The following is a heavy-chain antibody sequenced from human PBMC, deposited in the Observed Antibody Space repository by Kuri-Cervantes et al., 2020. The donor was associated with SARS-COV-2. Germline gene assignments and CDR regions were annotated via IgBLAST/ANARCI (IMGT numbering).Heavy chain of an antibody. V-gene: IGHV4-38-2*01. D-gene: IGHD2-15*01. Sequence: SQTLSLTCAVSGYSISSGYYWGWIRQPPGKGLEWIGSIYHSGSTYYNPSLKSRVTISVDTSKNQFSLKLSSVTAADTAVYYCARGEGYCSGGSCYSSWYFDLWGRGTLVTVSS. CDR2: IYHSGST. CDR1: GYSISSGYY. J-gene: IGHJ2*01. CDR3: ARGEGYCSGGSCYSSWYFDL.